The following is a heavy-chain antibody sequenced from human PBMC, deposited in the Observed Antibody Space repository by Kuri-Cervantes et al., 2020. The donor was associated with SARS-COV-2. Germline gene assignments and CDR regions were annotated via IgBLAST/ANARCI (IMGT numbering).Heavy chain of an antibody. CDR3: ARDLAYDSSGYAFDY. Sequence: SETLSLTCTVSGGSISSGSYYWSWIRQPAVKGLEWIGRIYTSGSTNYNPSLKSRVTISVDTSKNQFSLKLSSVTAADTAVYYCARDLAYDSSGYAFDYWGQGTLVTVSS. CDR2: IYTSGST. J-gene: IGHJ4*02. D-gene: IGHD3-22*01. CDR1: GGSISSGSYY. V-gene: IGHV4-61*02.